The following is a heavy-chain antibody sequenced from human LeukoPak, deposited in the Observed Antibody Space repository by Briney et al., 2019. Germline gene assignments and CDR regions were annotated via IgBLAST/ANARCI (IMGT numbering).Heavy chain of an antibody. CDR1: RFTFSSYS. CDR3: ARVTRIQLWLLDY. CDR2: ISSSGSYI. D-gene: IGHD5-18*01. J-gene: IGHJ4*02. V-gene: IGHV3-21*01. Sequence: PGGSLRLSCAASRFTFSSYSMNWVRQAPGKGLEWVSSISSSGSYIYYADSVKGRFTISRDNAKNSLYLQMNSLRAEDTAVYYCARVTRIQLWLLDYWGQGTLVTVSS.